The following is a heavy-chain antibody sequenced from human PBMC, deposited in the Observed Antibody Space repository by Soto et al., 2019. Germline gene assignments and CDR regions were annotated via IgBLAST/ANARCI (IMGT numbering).Heavy chain of an antibody. Sequence: VQLVETGGGVVQPGRSLRRSCAASGFSFCSYGMHWVRQAPGKGLEWVAVIWYDGSNKYYAESVKGRFTISRDNSKNTLYLQMNSLRAEDTAVYYCARASQAYGMDVWGQGTTVTVSS. CDR2: IWYDGSNK. CDR3: ARASQAYGMDV. CDR1: GFSFCSYG. V-gene: IGHV3-33*01. J-gene: IGHJ6*02.